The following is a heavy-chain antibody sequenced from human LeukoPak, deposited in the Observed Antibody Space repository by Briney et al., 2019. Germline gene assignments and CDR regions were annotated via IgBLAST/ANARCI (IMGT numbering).Heavy chain of an antibody. Sequence: PSETLSLTCTVSGGSISSGDYYWSWIRQPPGKGLEWIGYIYYSGSTYYNPSLKSRVTISVDTSKSQFSLKLSSVTAADTAVYYCAREGPSAYGDYHYYYYGMDVWGQGTTVTVSS. CDR3: AREGPSAYGDYHYYYYGMDV. D-gene: IGHD4-17*01. V-gene: IGHV4-30-4*01. CDR1: GGSISSGDYY. J-gene: IGHJ6*02. CDR2: IYYSGST.